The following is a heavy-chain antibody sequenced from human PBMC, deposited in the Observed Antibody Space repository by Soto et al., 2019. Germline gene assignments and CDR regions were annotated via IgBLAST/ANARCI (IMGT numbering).Heavy chain of an antibody. CDR1: GGSVSSGSYY. Sequence: PSETLSLTCTVSGGSVSSGSYYWSWIRQPPGKGLEWIGYIYYSGSTNYNPSLKSRVTISADMSKNQFSLRLSSVTAADTAIYYCAKTIVVAGNLRFDPSGQGALLTLAS. CDR2: IYYSGST. CDR3: AKTIVVAGNLRFDP. D-gene: IGHD6-19*01. V-gene: IGHV4-61*01. J-gene: IGHJ5*02.